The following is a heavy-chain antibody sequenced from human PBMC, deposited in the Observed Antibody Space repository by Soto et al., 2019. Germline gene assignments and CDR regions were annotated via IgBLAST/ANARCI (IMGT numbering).Heavy chain of an antibody. CDR1: GGSISSGGYY. J-gene: IGHJ5*02. D-gene: IGHD6-19*01. V-gene: IGHV4-31*03. CDR3: ARTRYSSGWSHNWFDP. CDR2: IYYSGSS. Sequence: QVQLQESGPGLVKPSQTLSLTCTVSGGSISSGGYYWSWIRQHPGQGLEWIGYIYYSGSSYYNPSLKSRITISVDTSNNHFSLNLSSVTAADTAVYDCARTRYSSGWSHNWFDPWGHGTLVTVAA.